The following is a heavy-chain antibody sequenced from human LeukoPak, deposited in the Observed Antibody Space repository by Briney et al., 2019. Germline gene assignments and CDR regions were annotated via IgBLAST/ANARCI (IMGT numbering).Heavy chain of an antibody. CDR1: GHTFTSYG. CDR3: ARDSPDLYSGYDWALDERYYFDY. J-gene: IGHJ4*02. D-gene: IGHD5-12*01. V-gene: IGHV1-18*01. CDR2: ISAYNGNA. Sequence: ASVKVSCKASGHTFTSYGISWVRQAPGQGLEWMGWISAYNGNANYAQKLQGRVTMTTDTSTSTAYMELRSLRSDDTAVYYCARDSPDLYSGYDWALDERYYFDYWGQGTLVTVSS.